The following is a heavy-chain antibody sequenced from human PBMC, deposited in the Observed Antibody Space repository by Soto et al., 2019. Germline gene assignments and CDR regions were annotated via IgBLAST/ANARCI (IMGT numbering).Heavy chain of an antibody. CDR2: MNPNSGNT. D-gene: IGHD6-19*01. J-gene: IGHJ6*02. V-gene: IGHV1-8*01. CDR1: FTNYD. CDR3: ARGPGSSDWRFSYYYMDV. Sequence: QVQLVQSGAEVKKPGASVKVSCTFTNYDINWVRQATGQGLEWMGWMNPNSGNTRYAQKFQGRVTMTRNTSNFTAYMELSSLRSEDTAVYYCARGPGSSDWRFSYYYMDVWGQGTTVTVSS.